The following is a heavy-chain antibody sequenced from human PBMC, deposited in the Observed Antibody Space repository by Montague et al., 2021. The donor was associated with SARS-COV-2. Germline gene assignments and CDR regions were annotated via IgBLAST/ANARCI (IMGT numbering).Heavy chain of an antibody. CDR3: ARGDVEMATIKSGGPFYHFDY. Sequence: SETLSLTCTVSGGSISSYYWSWIRQPPGKGLEWIEYIYYSGSTNYNPSLKSPVTISVDTSKNQFSLKLSSVTAADTAVYYCARGDVEMATIKSGGPFYHFDYWGQGTLVTVSS. CDR2: IYYSGST. D-gene: IGHD5-24*01. J-gene: IGHJ4*02. CDR1: GGSISSYY. V-gene: IGHV4-59*13.